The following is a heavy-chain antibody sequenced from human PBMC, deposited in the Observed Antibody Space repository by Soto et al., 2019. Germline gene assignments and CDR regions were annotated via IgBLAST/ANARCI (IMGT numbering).Heavy chain of an antibody. V-gene: IGHV3-48*03. Sequence: GGSLRLSCAASGFTFSSYEMNWVRQAPGKGLEWVSYISRGGGTIYYADSVRGRFTISRDNAKNSLFLQMSSLRAEDTAVYYCARDDSGWDYWGQGTRVTVSS. CDR1: GFTFSSYE. CDR3: ARDDSGWDY. J-gene: IGHJ4*02. CDR2: ISRGGGTI. D-gene: IGHD5-12*01.